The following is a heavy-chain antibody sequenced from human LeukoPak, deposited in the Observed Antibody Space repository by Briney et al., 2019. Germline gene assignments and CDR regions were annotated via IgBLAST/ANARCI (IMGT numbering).Heavy chain of an antibody. V-gene: IGHV4-59*01. CDR1: GDSFSYFY. D-gene: IGHD3-10*01. CDR2: IYYSGST. Sequence: SETLSLTCTVSGDSFSYFYWSWIRQPPGKGLEWIGYIYYSGSTNYNPSLKSRVTISVDTSKNQFSLKLSSVTAADTAVYYCARAGGSGSYFYYYYYYMDVWGKGPRSPSP. J-gene: IGHJ6*03. CDR3: ARAGGSGSYFYYYYYYMDV.